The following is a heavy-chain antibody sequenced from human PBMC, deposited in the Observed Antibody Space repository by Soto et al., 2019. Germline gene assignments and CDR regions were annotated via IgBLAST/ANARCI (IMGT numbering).Heavy chain of an antibody. CDR1: GGSINNFY. Sequence: PSETLSLTCTVSGGSINNFYWSWIRQPPGKGLEWIGHISYSGSTAYNPSLKSRVTISVDTSKNEFSLNLSSVTAADTAVYYCARYGVRGYCSGGSCYRVPYYYYYYGMDVWGQGTTVTVSS. V-gene: IGHV4-59*01. CDR2: ISYSGST. J-gene: IGHJ6*02. D-gene: IGHD2-15*01. CDR3: ARYGVRGYCSGGSCYRVPYYYYYYGMDV.